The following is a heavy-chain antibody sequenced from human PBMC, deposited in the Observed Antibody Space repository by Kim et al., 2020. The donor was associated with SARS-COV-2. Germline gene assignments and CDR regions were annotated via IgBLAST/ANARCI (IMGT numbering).Heavy chain of an antibody. J-gene: IGHJ3*02. V-gene: IGHV4-4*02. Sequence: SETLSLTCAVSGGSISSSNWWSWVRQPPGKGLEWIGEIYHSGSTNYNPSLKSRVTISVDKSKNQFSLKLSSVTAADTAVYYCASGFVGCSGGSCYRTDAFDIWGQGTMVTVSS. D-gene: IGHD2-15*01. CDR3: ASGFVGCSGGSCYRTDAFDI. CDR1: GGSISSSNW. CDR2: IYHSGST.